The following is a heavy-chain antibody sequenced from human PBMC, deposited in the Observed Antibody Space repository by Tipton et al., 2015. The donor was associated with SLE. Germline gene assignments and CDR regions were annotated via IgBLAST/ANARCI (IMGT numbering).Heavy chain of an antibody. Sequence: TLSLTCAVYGGSFGGYYWSWIRQPPGMGLEWIVEINHSGSTNYNPSLKSRVTISVDTSKNQFSLKLTSVTAADTAVYYCARSEAMRAEAVSRGQGTLETVSS. CDR2: INHSGST. CDR3: ARSEAMRAEAVS. D-gene: IGHD5-18*01. V-gene: IGHV4-34*01. J-gene: IGHJ4*02. CDR1: GGSFGGYY.